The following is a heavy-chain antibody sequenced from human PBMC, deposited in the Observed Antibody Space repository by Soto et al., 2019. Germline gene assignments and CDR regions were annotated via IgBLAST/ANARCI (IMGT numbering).Heavy chain of an antibody. V-gene: IGHV3-48*01. CDR1: GFTFRSYS. CDR2: ISSSSSTT. D-gene: IGHD6-13*01. CDR3: AFPGIAAAGTGFDY. Sequence: EVQLVESGGGLVQPGGSLRLSCVASGFTFRSYSMNWVRQAPEKGLEWVSYISSSSSTTYYADSVKGRFTISRDNAKNSLFLEMNSLGAEDTAVYYCAFPGIAAAGTGFDYLGQGTLVTVSS. J-gene: IGHJ4*02.